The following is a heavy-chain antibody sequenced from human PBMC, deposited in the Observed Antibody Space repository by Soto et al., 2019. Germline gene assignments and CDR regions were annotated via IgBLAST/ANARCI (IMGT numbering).Heavy chain of an antibody. J-gene: IGHJ6*02. V-gene: IGHV3-15*01. CDR1: GFTFSNAW. D-gene: IGHD4-17*01. Sequence: PGGYLRLSCAASGFTFSNAWMSRVRPAPGKGLEWVGRIKSKTDVGTTDHAAPVKGRFTISRDDSKGTLYLQMDSLKTEETAVYYCITDPDYGNYEGNNYYYCMDVWGQGTTVTVSS. CDR2: IKSKTDVGTT. CDR3: ITDPDYGNYEGNNYYYCMDV.